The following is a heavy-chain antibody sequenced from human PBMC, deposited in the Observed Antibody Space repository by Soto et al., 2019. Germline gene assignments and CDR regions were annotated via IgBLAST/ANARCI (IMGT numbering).Heavy chain of an antibody. CDR3: ASTTMGGVRRGDYGMDV. V-gene: IGHV1-18*01. D-gene: IGHD3-16*01. CDR2: ISAYNGST. J-gene: IGHJ6*02. CDR1: GYTFTSYG. Sequence: ASVKVSCKASGYTFTSYGISWVRQAPGQGLEWMGWISAYNGSTNYAQKLQGRVTMTTDTSTSTAYMELRSLRSDDTAVYYCASTTMGGVRRGDYGMDVWGQGTTGTAS.